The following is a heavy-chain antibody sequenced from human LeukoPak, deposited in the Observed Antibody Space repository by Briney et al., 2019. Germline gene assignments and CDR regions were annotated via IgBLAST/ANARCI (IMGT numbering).Heavy chain of an antibody. Sequence: PGGSLRLSCTASGFTFSSFAMSWVRQAAGKRLEWVSTISARGSSTYYADSVKGRFTISRDNSKNTLSLQMNSLRVEDTAEYYCAKDRTFSGSSDNNWFDPWGQGTLVTVSS. V-gene: IGHV3-23*01. CDR1: GFTFSSFA. CDR3: AKDRTFSGSSDNNWFDP. J-gene: IGHJ5*02. D-gene: IGHD1-26*01. CDR2: ISARGSST.